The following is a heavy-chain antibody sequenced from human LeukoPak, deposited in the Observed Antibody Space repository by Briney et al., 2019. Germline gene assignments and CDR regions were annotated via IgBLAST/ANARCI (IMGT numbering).Heavy chain of an antibody. CDR2: ISSRSSTK. J-gene: IGHJ4*02. CDR1: GFTFSSYS. V-gene: IGHV3-48*01. Sequence: PGGSLRLSCAASGFTFSSYSMNWVRQAPGKGLEWVSYISSRSSTKYYADSVKGRFTISRDNAKNSLYLQMNSLRTEDTAVYYCAREELQLAALDYWGQGTLVTVSS. CDR3: AREELQLAALDY. D-gene: IGHD6-6*01.